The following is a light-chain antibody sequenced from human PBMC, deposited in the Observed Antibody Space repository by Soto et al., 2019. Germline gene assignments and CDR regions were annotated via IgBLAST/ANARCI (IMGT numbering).Light chain of an antibody. Sequence: QSVLTQPPSASGSPGQSVTISCTGTSSDVGGYNYVAWYQQHPGKAPKLMIYEVNKRPSGVPDRFSGSKSGNTASLTVSGLQAEDEADYYCSAYAGSNNFCVFGTGTKLTVL. J-gene: IGLJ1*01. V-gene: IGLV2-8*01. CDR3: SAYAGSNNFCV. CDR1: SSDVGGYNY. CDR2: EVN.